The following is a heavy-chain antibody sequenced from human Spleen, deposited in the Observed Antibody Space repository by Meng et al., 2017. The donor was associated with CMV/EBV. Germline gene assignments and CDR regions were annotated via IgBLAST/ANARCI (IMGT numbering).Heavy chain of an antibody. D-gene: IGHD3-10*01. CDR3: ARRGGMVRGVYYFDY. CDR1: GGTFSSYA. Sequence: SVKVSCKASGGTFSSYAISWVRQAPGQGLESMGGIIPIFGTANYAQKFQGRVTITTDESTSTAYMELSSLRSEDTAVYYCARRGGMVRGVYYFDYWGQGTLVTVSS. J-gene: IGHJ4*02. V-gene: IGHV1-69*05. CDR2: IIPIFGTA.